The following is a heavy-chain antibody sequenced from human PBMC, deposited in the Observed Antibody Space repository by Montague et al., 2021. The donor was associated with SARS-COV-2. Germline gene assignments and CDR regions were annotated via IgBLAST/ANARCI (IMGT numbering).Heavy chain of an antibody. CDR3: AKDDDYTSSCHY. CDR2: IKQDGSEK. D-gene: IGHD6-13*01. V-gene: IGHV3-7*01. CDR1: GFTFSSYS. J-gene: IGHJ4*02. Sequence: SLRLSCAASGFTFSSYSMNWVRQAPGKGLEWVAHIKQDGSEKNYADSVKGRFTISRDNAKNSIFLQMNDLRAEDSAIYYCAKDDDYTSSCHYWGQGTLVTVSS.